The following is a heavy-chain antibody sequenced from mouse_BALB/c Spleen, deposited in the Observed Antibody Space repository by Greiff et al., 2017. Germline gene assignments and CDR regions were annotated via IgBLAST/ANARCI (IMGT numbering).Heavy chain of an antibody. CDR3: ARAGDSSGRDAMDY. J-gene: IGHJ4*01. CDR1: GFSLTSYG. D-gene: IGHD3-2*01. V-gene: IGHV2-9*02. CDR2: IWAGGST. Sequence: VKLVESGPGLVAPSQSLSITCTVSGFSLTSYGVHWVRQPPGKGLEWLGVIWAGGSTNYNSALMSRLSISKDNSKGQVFLKMNSLQTDDTAMYYCARAGDSSGRDAMDYWGQGTSVTVSS.